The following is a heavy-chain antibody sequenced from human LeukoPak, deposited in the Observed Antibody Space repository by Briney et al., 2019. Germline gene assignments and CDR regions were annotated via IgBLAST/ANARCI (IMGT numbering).Heavy chain of an antibody. V-gene: IGHV1-2*02. CDR1: GYTFTDYY. CDR3: ARDGSRGDYAGFMDY. CDR2: INPDSGGT. D-gene: IGHD4-17*01. J-gene: IGHJ4*02. Sequence: SSVKVSCKTSGYTFTDYYMHWVRQAPAQGLEWMGWINPDSGGTSYAQKFQGRVTMTRDTSISTAYMELSRLRFDDTAVYYCARDGSRGDYAGFMDYWGQGTLVTVSS.